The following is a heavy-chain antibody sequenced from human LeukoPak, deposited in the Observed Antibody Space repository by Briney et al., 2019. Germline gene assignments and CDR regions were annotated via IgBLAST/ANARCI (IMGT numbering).Heavy chain of an antibody. J-gene: IGHJ4*02. CDR1: GFTFSSYA. Sequence: GGSLRLSCAASGFTFSSYAMSWVRQAPGKGQEWVSAISGSGGSTYYADSVKGRFTISRDNSKNTLYLQMNSLRAEDTAVYYCAKDPPPYCSGGSCYSRGGFLNEFDYWGQGTLVTVSS. V-gene: IGHV3-23*01. CDR2: ISGSGGST. CDR3: AKDPPPYCSGGSCYSRGGFLNEFDY. D-gene: IGHD2-15*01.